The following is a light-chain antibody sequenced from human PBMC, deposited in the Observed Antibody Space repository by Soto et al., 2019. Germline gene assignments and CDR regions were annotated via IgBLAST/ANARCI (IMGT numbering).Light chain of an antibody. CDR3: SSYTSSNKGV. CDR1: SSDVGGYNY. Sequence: QSVLTQPASVSGSPGQSITISCTGTSSDVGGYNYVSWYQQHPGKAPKLMIYDVSNRPSGVSNRFSGSKSGNTASLTISGLQAVDEADYYCSSYTSSNKGVFGTGTKVTVL. V-gene: IGLV2-14*01. CDR2: DVS. J-gene: IGLJ1*01.